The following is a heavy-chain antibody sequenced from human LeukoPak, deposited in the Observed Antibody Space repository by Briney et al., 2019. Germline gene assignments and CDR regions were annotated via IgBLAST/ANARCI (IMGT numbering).Heavy chain of an antibody. CDR2: IYTSGST. CDR3: ARDLSPYGSGSYALFDY. V-gene: IGHV4-61*02. J-gene: IGHJ4*02. Sequence: SETLSLTCTVSGGSISSSSYYWGWIRQPAGKGLEWLGRIYTSGSTNYNPSLKSRVTMSVDTSKNQFSLKLSSVTAADTAVYYCARDLSPYGSGSYALFDYWGQGTLVTVSS. D-gene: IGHD3-10*01. CDR1: GGSISSSSYY.